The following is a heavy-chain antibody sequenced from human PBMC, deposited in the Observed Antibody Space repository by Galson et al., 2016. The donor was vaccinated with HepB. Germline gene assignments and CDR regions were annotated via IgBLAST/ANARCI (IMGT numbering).Heavy chain of an antibody. CDR2: VPYSGNP. V-gene: IGHV4-61*01. CDR1: GGSVRSRKY. J-gene: IGHJ1*01. Sequence: SETLSLTCTVSGGSVRSRKYWTWIRQPPGKGLEWIGYVPYSGNPYYNASLKSRASISVDTSKNQISLNLNSVTAADTAVYYCATTDSGWYEGHHWGQGTLVTVSS. D-gene: IGHD6-19*01. CDR3: ATTDSGWYEGHH.